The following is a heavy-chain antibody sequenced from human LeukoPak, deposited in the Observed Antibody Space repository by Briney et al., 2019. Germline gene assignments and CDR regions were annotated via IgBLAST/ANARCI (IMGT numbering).Heavy chain of an antibody. D-gene: IGHD2-15*01. V-gene: IGHV3-23*01. CDR1: GFTFSSYA. CDR2: ISGSDTRT. Sequence: PGGSLRLSCAASGFTFSSYAMSWVRQAPGKGLEWVSSISGSDTRTYNADSVKGRFTISRDNSKSTLYLQMNSLRAEGTAVYYCAKSTAPCSRGSCYSALESWGQGTLVTVSS. CDR3: AKSTAPCSRGSCYSALES. J-gene: IGHJ4*02.